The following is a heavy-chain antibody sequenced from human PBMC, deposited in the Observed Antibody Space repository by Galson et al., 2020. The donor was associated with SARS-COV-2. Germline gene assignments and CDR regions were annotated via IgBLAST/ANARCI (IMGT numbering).Heavy chain of an antibody. V-gene: IGHV3-48*02. CDR3: ARDINNYDY. Sequence: GESLKISCVASGFSFSAYNMNWVRQAPGKGLEWISYISSTSTTTYYADSVRGRFTISRDNAKDSLYLQMNTLTDEDTAVYYCARDINNYDYWGQGTLVTVSS. J-gene: IGHJ4*02. CDR2: ISSTSTTT. CDR1: GFSFSAYN.